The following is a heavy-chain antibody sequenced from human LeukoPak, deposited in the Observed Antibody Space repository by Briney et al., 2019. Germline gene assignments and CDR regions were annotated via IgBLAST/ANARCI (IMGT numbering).Heavy chain of an antibody. CDR3: ARSARVNDYSFDY. D-gene: IGHD4-11*01. CDR1: GFTFSSYS. Sequence: PGGSLRLSCAASGFTFSSYSMNWVRQAPGKGLEWDSSISSSSSSYIYYADSVKGRFTISRDNAKNSLYLQMNSLRAEDTAVYYCARSARVNDYSFDYWGQGTLVTASS. CDR2: ISSSSSSYI. V-gene: IGHV3-21*01. J-gene: IGHJ4*02.